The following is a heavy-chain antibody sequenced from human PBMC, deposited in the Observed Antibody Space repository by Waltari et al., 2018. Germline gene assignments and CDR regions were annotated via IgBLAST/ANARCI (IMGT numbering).Heavy chain of an antibody. CDR3: AKVYSGSYLDY. D-gene: IGHD1-26*01. Sequence: EVQLLESGGGLVRPGGSLRPSCAASGFPFSNYAMSWVRQAPGKGLEWVSAISGSGDGTYHGDSVKGRFTISRDNSKNTLDLQMNSLRVEDTAIYFCAKVYSGSYLDYWGQGTLVTVSS. CDR1: GFPFSNYA. J-gene: IGHJ4*02. CDR2: ISGSGDGT. V-gene: IGHV3-23*01.